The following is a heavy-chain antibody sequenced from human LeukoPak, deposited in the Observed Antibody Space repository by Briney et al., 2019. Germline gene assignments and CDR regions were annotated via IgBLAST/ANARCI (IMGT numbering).Heavy chain of an antibody. CDR3: ARYTSDAFDI. Sequence: GGSLRLSCAASGFIFSGYAIHWVRQATGKGLEWVSAIGTAGDTYYPGSVKGRFTIPRENGKNSLYLQMNSLRAGDTAIYYCARYTSDAFDIWGQGTMVTVSS. J-gene: IGHJ3*02. CDR2: IGTAGDT. CDR1: GFIFSGYA. V-gene: IGHV3-13*01. D-gene: IGHD2-2*01.